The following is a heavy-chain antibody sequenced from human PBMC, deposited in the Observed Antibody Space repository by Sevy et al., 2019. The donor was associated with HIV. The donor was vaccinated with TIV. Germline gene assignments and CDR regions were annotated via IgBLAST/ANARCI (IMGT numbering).Heavy chain of an antibody. CDR3: ARNPPYCSSTSCHFDY. Sequence: SQTLSLTCAISGDSVSSNSAAWNGIRQSPSRGLEWLGRTYYRSKWYNDYAVSVKSRITINPDTSKNQFSLQLNSVTPEDTAVYYCARNPPYCSSTSCHFDYWGQGTLVTVSS. D-gene: IGHD2-2*01. CDR2: TYYRSKWYN. CDR1: GDSVSSNSAA. V-gene: IGHV6-1*01. J-gene: IGHJ4*02.